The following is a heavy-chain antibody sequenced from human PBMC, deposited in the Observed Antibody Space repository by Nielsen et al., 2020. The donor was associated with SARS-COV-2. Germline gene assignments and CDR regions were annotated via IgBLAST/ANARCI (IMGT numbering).Heavy chain of an antibody. CDR2: INSDGSST. CDR1: GFTFSSYG. V-gene: IGHV3-74*01. Sequence: GGSLRLSCAASGFTFSSYGMHWVRQAPGKGLMWVSRINSDGSSTNYADSVKGRFTISRDNAKNTLYLHMNSLRADDTAVYYCALVAAVGPDYSWFDPWGQGTLVTVSS. CDR3: ALVAAVGPDYSWFDP. J-gene: IGHJ5*02. D-gene: IGHD6-13*01.